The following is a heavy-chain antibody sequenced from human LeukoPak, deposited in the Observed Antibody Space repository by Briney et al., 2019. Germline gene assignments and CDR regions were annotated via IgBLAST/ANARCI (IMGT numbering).Heavy chain of an antibody. Sequence: GGSLRLSCAVSGFSVSNDYMNWVRQAPGMGLEWVSVVSTNGDVTFYADSVKGRFTISRDNSKNTLFLQTNSLRAEDTAVYYCAKLSLSGRSQSADYWGQGTLVTVSS. CDR2: VSTNGDVT. J-gene: IGHJ4*02. CDR1: GFSVSNDY. D-gene: IGHD3-10*01. V-gene: IGHV3-23*01. CDR3: AKLSLSGRSQSADY.